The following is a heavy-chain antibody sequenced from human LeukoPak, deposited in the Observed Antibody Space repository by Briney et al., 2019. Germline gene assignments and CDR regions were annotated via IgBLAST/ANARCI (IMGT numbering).Heavy chain of an antibody. CDR1: RYTFTSYY. J-gene: IGHJ5*02. CDR3: ARGEAIVVVPAAIPHNWFDP. Sequence: ASLKVSSKPSRYTFTSYYMHWVPHAPEQGVEWRGIINPTGGSTSYAQKFQGRVTMTRDMSTSTVYMELSSLRSEDTAVYYSARGEAIVVVPAAIPHNWFDPWGQGTLVTVSS. D-gene: IGHD2-2*02. CDR2: INPTGGST. V-gene: IGHV1-46*01.